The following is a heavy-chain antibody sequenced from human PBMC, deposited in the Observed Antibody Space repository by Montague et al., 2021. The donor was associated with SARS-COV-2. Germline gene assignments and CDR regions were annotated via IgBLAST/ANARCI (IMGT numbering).Heavy chain of an antibody. CDR1: GGSISSSSSY. D-gene: IGHD3-22*01. Sequence: SETLSLTCTVSGGSISSSSSYWGWIRQPPGMGLEWIGSIYYSGSTYYNPSLKSRITISVDMSKNQFSLRLTSVTAADTAVYYCARDIRIPMLIVIQGYGMDVWGQGTTVTVSS. V-gene: IGHV4-39*07. J-gene: IGHJ6*02. CDR3: ARDIRIPMLIVIQGYGMDV. CDR2: IYYSGST.